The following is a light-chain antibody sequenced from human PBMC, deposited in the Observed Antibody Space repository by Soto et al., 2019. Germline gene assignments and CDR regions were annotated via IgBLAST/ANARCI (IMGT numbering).Light chain of an antibody. CDR3: ATWDDSLNGLI. V-gene: IGLV1-44*01. CDR1: SSNIKTNG. J-gene: IGLJ2*01. Sequence: QSVLTQPPSASGTPGQRVTISCSGGSSNIKTNGVSWYQQVPGAAPKLLIYSNNQRPSGAPDRFSGSKSGTSASLAISGLXSEDEATYHCATWDDSLNGLIFGGGTKLTVL. CDR2: SNN.